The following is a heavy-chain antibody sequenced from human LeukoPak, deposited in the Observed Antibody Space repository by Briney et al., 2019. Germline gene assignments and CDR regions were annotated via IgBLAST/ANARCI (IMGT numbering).Heavy chain of an antibody. CDR3: ARSPSITGTTDYYYYMDV. D-gene: IGHD1-7*01. CDR1: GYTFTGYY. V-gene: IGHV1-2*02. Sequence: ASVKVSCMASGYTFTGYYMHWVRQAPGQGLEWMGWINPNSGGTNYAQKFQGRVTMTRDTSISTAYMELSRLRSDDTAVYYCARSPSITGTTDYYYYMDVWGKGTTVTVSS. J-gene: IGHJ6*03. CDR2: INPNSGGT.